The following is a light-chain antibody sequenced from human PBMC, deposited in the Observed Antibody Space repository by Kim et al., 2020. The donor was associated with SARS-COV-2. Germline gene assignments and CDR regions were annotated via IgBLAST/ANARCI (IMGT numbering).Light chain of an antibody. CDR2: DAS. V-gene: IGKV3-11*01. Sequence: GERATHPGGAGQSVSQPLAWYQQKPGQAPRLRIYDASSRDTGIPARFSGSGSGTDFTLTISSLEPEDFAVYFCQQRSNWPLTFGGGTKVDIK. J-gene: IGKJ4*01. CDR3: QQRSNWPLT. CDR1: QSVSQP.